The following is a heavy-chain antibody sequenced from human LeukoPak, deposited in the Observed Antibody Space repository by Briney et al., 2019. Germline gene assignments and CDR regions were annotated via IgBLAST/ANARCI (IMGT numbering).Heavy chain of an antibody. CDR2: IYYSGST. CDR3: ARGELWGNYNFDY. Sequence: SQTLSLTCTVSGGSISSGDYYWSWIRQPPGKGLEWIGYIYYSGSTYYNPSLKSRVTISVDTSKNQFSLKLSSVTAADTAVYYCARGELWGNYNFDYWGQGTLVTVSS. CDR1: GGSISSGDYY. J-gene: IGHJ4*02. V-gene: IGHV4-30-4*08. D-gene: IGHD3-10*01.